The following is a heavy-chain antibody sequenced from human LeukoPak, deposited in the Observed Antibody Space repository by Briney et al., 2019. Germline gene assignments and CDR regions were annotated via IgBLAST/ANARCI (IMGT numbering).Heavy chain of an antibody. CDR2: IKSKTDGGTT. CDR3: TTGYCSSSSCHRSLYSDY. D-gene: IGHD2-2*01. CDR1: GFTFSNAW. J-gene: IGHJ4*02. Sequence: GGSLRLSCAASGFTFSNAWMSWVRQAPGKGLEWVGRIKSKTDGGTTDYAAPVKGRFTVSRDDSKNTLYLQMNSLKTEDTAVYYCTTGYCSSSSCHRSLYSDYWGQGTLVTVSS. V-gene: IGHV3-15*01.